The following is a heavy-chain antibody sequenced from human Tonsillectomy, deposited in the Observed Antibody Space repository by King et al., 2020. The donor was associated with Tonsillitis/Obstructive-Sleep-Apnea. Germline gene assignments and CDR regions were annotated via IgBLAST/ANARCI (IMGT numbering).Heavy chain of an antibody. CDR2: IHYSGST. CDR1: GGSISSYY. V-gene: IGHV4-59*01. D-gene: IGHD3-10*01. J-gene: IGHJ3*02. CDR3: ARSGFGPYAFDI. Sequence: VQLQESGPGLVKPSETLSLTCTVSGGSISSYYWSWIRQPPGKGLEWIGYIHYSGSTNYNPSLKSRVTISVDTSKNQFSLKLSSVTAADTAVYYCARSGFGPYAFDIWGQGTMVTVSS.